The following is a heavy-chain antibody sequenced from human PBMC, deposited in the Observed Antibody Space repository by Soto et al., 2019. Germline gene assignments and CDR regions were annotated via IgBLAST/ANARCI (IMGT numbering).Heavy chain of an antibody. CDR3: AREVVLEMATNYYYYGMDV. V-gene: IGHV3-30*03. D-gene: IGHD5-12*01. Sequence: PGGSLRLSCAASGFTFSSYGMHWVRQAPGKGLEWVAVISYDGSSTSYADSVKGRFTISRDNAKNTLYLQMNSLRAEDTAVYYCAREVVLEMATNYYYYGMDVWGQGTTVTVSS. CDR1: GFTFSSYG. CDR2: ISYDGSST. J-gene: IGHJ6*02.